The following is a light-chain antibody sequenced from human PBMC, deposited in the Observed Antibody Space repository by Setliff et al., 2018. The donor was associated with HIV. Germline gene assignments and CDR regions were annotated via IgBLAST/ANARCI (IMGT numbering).Light chain of an antibody. Sequence: QSALTQPASVSGSPGQAITISCTGTSDDIGRYYYVSWYQQLPGKAPKLIMYDVSHRPSGVSTRFSGSKSGDTASLTISGLQAEDEAHYYCTSYTITTLYVFGSGTKV. CDR1: SDDIGRYYY. CDR2: DVS. J-gene: IGLJ1*01. V-gene: IGLV2-14*03. CDR3: TSYTITTLYV.